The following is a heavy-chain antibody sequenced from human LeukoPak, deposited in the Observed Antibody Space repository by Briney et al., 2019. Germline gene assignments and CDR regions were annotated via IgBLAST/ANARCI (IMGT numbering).Heavy chain of an antibody. Sequence: ETLSLTCTVSGASISSYYWSWIRQPAGKGLEWIGRIYSSRSIYNPSLKSRVTMSVDTSKNQFSLKLSSVTAADTAVYYCARHPTKWELRLSLDYWGQGTLVTVSS. D-gene: IGHD1-26*01. CDR2: IYSSRS. CDR3: ARHPTKWELRLSLDY. CDR1: GASISSYY. V-gene: IGHV4-4*07. J-gene: IGHJ4*02.